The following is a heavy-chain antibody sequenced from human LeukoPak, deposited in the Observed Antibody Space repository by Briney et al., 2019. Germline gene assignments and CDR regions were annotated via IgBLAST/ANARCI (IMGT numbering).Heavy chain of an antibody. CDR3: ARDITDSSGYYYSDAFDI. CDR2: IYYSGST. Sequence: SETLSLTCTVSGGSISSGSYYWGWIRQPRGKGLEWIGSIYYSGSTYYNPSLKSRVTISVDTSKNQFSLKLSSMTAADTAVYYCARDITDSSGYYYSDAFDIWGQGTMVTVSS. D-gene: IGHD3-22*01. CDR1: GGSISSGSYY. V-gene: IGHV4-39*07. J-gene: IGHJ3*02.